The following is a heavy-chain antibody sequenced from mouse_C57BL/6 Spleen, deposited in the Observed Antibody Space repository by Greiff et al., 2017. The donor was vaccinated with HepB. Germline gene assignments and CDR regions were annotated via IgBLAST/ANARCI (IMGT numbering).Heavy chain of an antibody. CDR1: GYTFTSYW. D-gene: IGHD5-1-1*01. Sequence: QVHVKQSGAELVKPGASVKLSCKASGYTFTSYWMHWVKQRPGQGLEWIGMIHPNSGSTNYNEKFKSKATLTVDKSSSTAYMQLSSLTSEDSAVSFCVKYPRFYRRSPFDSWGEGTTLTVSS. V-gene: IGHV1-64*01. J-gene: IGHJ2*01. CDR3: VKYPRFYRRSPFDS. CDR2: IHPNSGST.